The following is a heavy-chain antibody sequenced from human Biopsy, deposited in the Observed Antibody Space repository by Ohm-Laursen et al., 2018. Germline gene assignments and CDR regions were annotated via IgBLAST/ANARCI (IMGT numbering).Heavy chain of an antibody. CDR1: GFILNNYG. CDR3: TCRYGDSPL. D-gene: IGHD4-17*01. CDR2: IRGSGLTT. V-gene: IGHV3-23*01. Sequence: SLRLSCAAFGFILNNYGLSWVRQAPGKGLEWVSAIRGSGLTTFYTDSVKGWFTISRDNSKNTLSLQMNSLRAEDTAIYYCTCRYGDSPLWGQGTMVTVSS. J-gene: IGHJ3*01.